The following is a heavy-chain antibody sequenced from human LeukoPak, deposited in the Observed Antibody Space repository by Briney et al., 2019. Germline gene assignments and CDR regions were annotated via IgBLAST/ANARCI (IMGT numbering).Heavy chain of an antibody. CDR1: GGSISRSNW. CDR2: IYHSGST. Sequence: SETLSLTCAVSGGSISRSNWWSWVRQPPGKGLEWIGEIYHSGSTNYNPSLKSRVTISVDKSKNQFSLKLSSVTAAGTAVYYCARSFYGSVSFDYWGQGTLVTAPS. V-gene: IGHV4-4*02. CDR3: ARSFYGSVSFDY. J-gene: IGHJ4*02. D-gene: IGHD3-10*01.